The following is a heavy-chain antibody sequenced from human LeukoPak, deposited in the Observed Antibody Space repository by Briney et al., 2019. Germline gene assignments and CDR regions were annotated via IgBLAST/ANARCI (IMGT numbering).Heavy chain of an antibody. Sequence: SETLSLTCIVSGGSVSGYYWSWIRRPPGKGLEWIGYIHYSGYTNYNPSLKSRVTISVDTSRNQFSLNLNSVTAADTAVYYRARGERPGPDYWGQGTLVTVSS. CDR1: GGSVSGYY. CDR3: ARGERPGPDY. D-gene: IGHD2-8*02. J-gene: IGHJ4*02. CDR2: IHYSGYT. V-gene: IGHV4-59*02.